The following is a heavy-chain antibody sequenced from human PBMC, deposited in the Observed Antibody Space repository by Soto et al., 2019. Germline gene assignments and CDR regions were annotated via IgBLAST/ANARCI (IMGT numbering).Heavy chain of an antibody. V-gene: IGHV1-69*06. CDR2: IIPIFGTA. CDR1: GGTFSSYA. CDR3: ARASDSLGIAVAVVSSPLYY. D-gene: IGHD6-19*01. J-gene: IGHJ4*02. Sequence: SVKVSCKASGGTFSSYAISWVRQAPGQGLEWMGGIIPIFGTANYAQKFQGRVTITADKSTSTAYMELSSLRSEDTAVYYCARASDSLGIAVAVVSSPLYYWGQGTLVTVSS.